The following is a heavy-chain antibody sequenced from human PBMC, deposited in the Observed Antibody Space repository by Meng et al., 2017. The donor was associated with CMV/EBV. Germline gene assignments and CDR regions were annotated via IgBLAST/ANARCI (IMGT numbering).Heavy chain of an antibody. CDR2: VFYSGSV. CDR1: GGPVSSGIHY. Sequence: GSLRLSCTVSGGPVSSGIHYWEWTRQPPGQGLEWIGSVFYSGSVHYNPSLKSPVTISVDTSKNQFSLKLSSVTAADTAVYYCARRSVAVAGKYFDSWGQGTLVTVSS. D-gene: IGHD6-19*01. J-gene: IGHJ4*02. CDR3: ARRSVAVAGKYFDS. V-gene: IGHV4-39*07.